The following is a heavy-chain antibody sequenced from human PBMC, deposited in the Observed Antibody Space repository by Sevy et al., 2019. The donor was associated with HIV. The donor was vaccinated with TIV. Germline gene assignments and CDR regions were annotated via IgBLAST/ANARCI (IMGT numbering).Heavy chain of an antibody. Sequence: SETLSLTCTVSGGSISSSSYYWGWIRQPPGKGLEWIGSIYYSGSTYYNPSLKSRVTISVDTSKNQFSLKLSSVTAADTAVHYCARWYYYDSSGSGGFDYWGQGTLVTVSS. CDR1: GGSISSSSYY. CDR2: IYYSGST. V-gene: IGHV4-39*01. D-gene: IGHD3-22*01. CDR3: ARWYYYDSSGSGGFDY. J-gene: IGHJ4*02.